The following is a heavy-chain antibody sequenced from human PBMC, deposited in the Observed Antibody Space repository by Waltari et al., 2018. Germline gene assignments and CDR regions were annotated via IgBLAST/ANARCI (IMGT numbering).Heavy chain of an antibody. J-gene: IGHJ3*01. CDR2: VSYSGTT. CDR1: GVSITSNRHY. V-gene: IGHV4-39*01. Sequence: QLQLQESGPRLVRPSETLSLICRVSGVSITSNRHYWAWIRQSPGQGLEWIGTVSYSGTTYSSPSLKGRFSVSGYTSKNQVSLILGSVTAADMAVYYCATYIGASVGTAAFDVWGQGTMVTVSS. D-gene: IGHD5-12*01. CDR3: ATYIGASVGTAAFDV.